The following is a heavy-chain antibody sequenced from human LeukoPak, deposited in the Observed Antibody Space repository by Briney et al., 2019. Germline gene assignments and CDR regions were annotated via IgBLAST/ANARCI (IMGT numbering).Heavy chain of an antibody. CDR3: ARVLPLNPGYFDY. CDR1: GGSLSSYY. CDR2: IYYSRST. V-gene: IGHV4-59*01. J-gene: IGHJ4*02. Sequence: SETLSLTCTDSGGSLSSYYWSWLRQPPGKGLEWIGYIYYSRSTNYNPSLKSLVTISVDTSKNQFSLKLSSVAAADTAVYYCARVLPLNPGYFDYWGQGTLVTVSS.